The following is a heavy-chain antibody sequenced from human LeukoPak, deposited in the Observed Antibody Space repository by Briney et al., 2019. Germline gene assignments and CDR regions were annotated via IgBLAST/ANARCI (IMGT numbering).Heavy chain of an antibody. Sequence: SETLSLTCTVSGGSISSYYWSWIRQPPGKGLEWIGYIYYSGSTNYNPSLKSRVTISVDTSKNQFSLKLSSVTAADTAVYYCARVGYSSSWYLSSWVTPMEGDYFDYWGQGTLVTVSS. D-gene: IGHD6-13*01. CDR2: IYYSGST. CDR1: GGSISSYY. CDR3: ARVGYSSSWYLSSWVTPMEGDYFDY. V-gene: IGHV4-59*01. J-gene: IGHJ4*02.